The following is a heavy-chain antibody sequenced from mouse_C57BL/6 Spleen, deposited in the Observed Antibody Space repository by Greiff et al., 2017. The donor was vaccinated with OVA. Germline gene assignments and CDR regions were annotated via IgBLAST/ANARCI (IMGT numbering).Heavy chain of an antibody. Sequence: VQLQQSGAELVKPGASVKLSCKASGYTFTSYWMQWVKQRPGQGLEWIGEIDPSDSYTNYNQKFKGKATLTVDTSSSTAYMQLSSLTSEDSAVYYCASHYYGSSYGYDYWGQGTTLTVSS. J-gene: IGHJ2*01. CDR3: ASHYYGSSYGYDY. CDR2: IDPSDSYT. D-gene: IGHD1-1*01. CDR1: GYTFTSYW. V-gene: IGHV1-50*01.